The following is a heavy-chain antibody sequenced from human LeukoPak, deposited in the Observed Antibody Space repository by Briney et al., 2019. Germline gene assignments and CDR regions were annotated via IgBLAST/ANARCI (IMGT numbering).Heavy chain of an antibody. V-gene: IGHV4-39*07. CDR2: IYYSGST. CDR3: ARALVRTGTTRWFDP. CDR1: GGSISSSSYY. J-gene: IGHJ5*02. D-gene: IGHD1-7*01. Sequence: SETLSLTCTVSGGSISSSSYYWGWIRQPPGKGLEWIGSIYYSGSTYYNPSLKSRVTISVDTSKNQFSLKLSSVTAADTAVYYCARALVRTGTTRWFDPWGQGTLVTVSS.